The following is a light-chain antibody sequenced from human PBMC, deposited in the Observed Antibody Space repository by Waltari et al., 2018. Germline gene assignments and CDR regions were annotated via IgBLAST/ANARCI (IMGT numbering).Light chain of an antibody. Sequence: DIQLTQSPSSLSASAGDRITITCRASQGISRYLNWYQQKPGKAPKLLIYTASALETGVPSRFSGSGSGTDFTLTISSLQPEDFATYYCHQSFRTPWTFGQGTKVESK. CDR1: QGISRY. V-gene: IGKV1-39*01. J-gene: IGKJ1*01. CDR2: TAS. CDR3: HQSFRTPWT.